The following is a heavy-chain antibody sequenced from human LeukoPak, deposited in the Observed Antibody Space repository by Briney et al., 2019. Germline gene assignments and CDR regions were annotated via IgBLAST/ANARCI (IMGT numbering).Heavy chain of an antibody. D-gene: IGHD3-10*01. CDR2: IRYHGSNK. Sequence: PGSSLRLSCAASGFTFSSYGMHCVRHAPAKGLEWVAVIRYHGSNKHYADSVKVRFTISRDNSKNTLYRQMNSLICGHQAVYYCAKDILTVRRVIPYYMDVWGKGTTVTASS. J-gene: IGHJ6*03. CDR1: GFTFSSYG. CDR3: AKDILTVRRVIPYYMDV. V-gene: IGHV3-33*06.